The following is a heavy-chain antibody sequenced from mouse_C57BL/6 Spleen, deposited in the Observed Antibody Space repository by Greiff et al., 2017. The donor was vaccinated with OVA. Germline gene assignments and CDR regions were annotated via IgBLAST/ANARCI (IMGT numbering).Heavy chain of an antibody. CDR2: INYDGSST. D-gene: IGHD2-3*01. CDR3: AREGGLLRYFDY. Sequence: EVMLVESEGGFVQPGSSMKLSCTASGFTFSDYYMAWVRQVPEKGLEWVANINYDGSSTYYLDSLKSRFIISRDNAKNILYLQMSSLKSEDTATYYCAREGGLLRYFDYWGQGTTLTVSS. CDR1: GFTFSDYY. V-gene: IGHV5-16*01. J-gene: IGHJ2*01.